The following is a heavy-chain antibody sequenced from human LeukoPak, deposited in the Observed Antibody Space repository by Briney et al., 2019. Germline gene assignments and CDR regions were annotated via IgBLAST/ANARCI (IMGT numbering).Heavy chain of an antibody. J-gene: IGHJ5*02. D-gene: IGHD2-2*01. CDR1: GGSISSYY. V-gene: IGHV4-4*07. Sequence: PSETLSLTCTVSGGSISSYYWSWIRQPAGKGLEWIGRIYTSGSTNYNPSLKSRVTMSVDTSKNQFSLKLSSVTAADTAVYYCARDRRKYQLLLNWFDPWGQGTLVTVSS. CDR3: ARDRRKYQLLLNWFDP. CDR2: IYTSGST.